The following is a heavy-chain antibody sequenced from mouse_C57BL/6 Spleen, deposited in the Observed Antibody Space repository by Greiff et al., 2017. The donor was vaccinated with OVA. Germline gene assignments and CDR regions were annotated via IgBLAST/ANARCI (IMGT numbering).Heavy chain of an antibody. CDR3: ASSFTTVVAVDY. CDR1: GYAFSSSW. J-gene: IGHJ2*01. Sequence: QVQLQQSGPELVKPGASVKISCKASGYAFSSSWMNWVKQRPGKGLEWIGRIYPGDGDTNYNGKFKGKATLTADKSSSTAYMQLSSLTSEDSAVYFCASSFTTVVAVDYWGQGTTLTVSS. V-gene: IGHV1-82*01. D-gene: IGHD1-1*01. CDR2: IYPGDGDT.